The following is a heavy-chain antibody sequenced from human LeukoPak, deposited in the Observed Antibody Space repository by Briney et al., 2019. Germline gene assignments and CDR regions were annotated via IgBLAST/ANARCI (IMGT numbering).Heavy chain of an antibody. CDR2: IVVGSGNT. V-gene: IGHV1-58*02. D-gene: IGHD3-22*01. CDR3: AKVYYDSSGSNYFDY. Sequence: ASVKVSCKASGFTFTSSAMQWVRQARGQRLEWIGWIVVGSGNTNYAQKFQERVTITRDMSTSTAYMELSSLRSEDTAVYYCAKVYYDSSGSNYFDYWGQGTLVTVSS. J-gene: IGHJ4*02. CDR1: GFTFTSSA.